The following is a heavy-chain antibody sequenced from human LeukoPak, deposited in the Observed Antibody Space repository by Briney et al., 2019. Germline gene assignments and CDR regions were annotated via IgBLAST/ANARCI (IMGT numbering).Heavy chain of an antibody. Sequence: PGRSLRLSCAASGFTFSAYVMHWVRQAPGKGLECVAVISNDGNEKYYADFVKGRFSISRDNSKNTLYLQMNSLRTEDTAVYYCVRDGGYTGGWTYGAGDYWGQGNLVTVSS. CDR3: VRDGGYTGGWTYGAGDY. CDR2: ISNDGNEK. J-gene: IGHJ4*01. CDR1: GFTFSAYV. D-gene: IGHD2-8*02. V-gene: IGHV3-30*04.